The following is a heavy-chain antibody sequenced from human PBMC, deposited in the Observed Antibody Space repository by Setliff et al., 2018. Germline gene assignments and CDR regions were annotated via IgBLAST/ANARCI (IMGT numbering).Heavy chain of an antibody. J-gene: IGHJ6*03. V-gene: IGHV3-20*04. Sequence: LSLSCAASGFTFSSYAMTWVRQAPGKGLEWVSGIIWNGGSTGYADSVKGRFTIFRDNAKNSLYLQMDSLRAEDTAVYYCAKCGGDHCCPLYQYYMDVWGKGTTVTVSS. CDR2: IIWNGGST. CDR3: AKCGGDHCCPLYQYYMDV. CDR1: GFTFSSYA. D-gene: IGHD2-21*02.